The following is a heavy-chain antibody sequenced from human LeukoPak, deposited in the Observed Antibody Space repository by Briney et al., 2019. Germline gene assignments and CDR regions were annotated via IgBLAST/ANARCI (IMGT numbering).Heavy chain of an antibody. CDR2: ISWNSGSI. CDR1: GFTFYDYA. CDR3: AKSSSDHTYYYDSSGYLDY. D-gene: IGHD3-22*01. V-gene: IGHV3-9*01. Sequence: PGRSLRLSCAASGFTFYDYAMHWVRHAPGKGLEWVSGISWNSGSIGYADSVKGRFTISRDNAKNSLYLQMNSLRAEDTALYYCAKSSSDHTYYYDSSGYLDYWGQGTLVTVSS. J-gene: IGHJ4*02.